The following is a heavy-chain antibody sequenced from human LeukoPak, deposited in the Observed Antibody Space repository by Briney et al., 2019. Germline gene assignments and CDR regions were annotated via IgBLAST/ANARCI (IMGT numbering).Heavy chain of an antibody. CDR2: INRDGSTT. Sequence: GGSLRLSCATSGFSFSYHWMHWVRQAPGKGLVWVSRINRDGSTTNYADSVKGRFTISRDNAKNTLFLHINSLRGEDTAVYYCTTLAGPFDYWGQGTLVTVSS. J-gene: IGHJ4*02. V-gene: IGHV3-74*01. D-gene: IGHD2-15*01. CDR3: TTLAGPFDY. CDR1: GFSFSYHW.